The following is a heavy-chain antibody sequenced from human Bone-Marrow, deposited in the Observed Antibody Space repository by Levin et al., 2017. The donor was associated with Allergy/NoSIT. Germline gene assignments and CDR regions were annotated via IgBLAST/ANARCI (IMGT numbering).Heavy chain of an antibody. Sequence: LSLTCAASGFTFTSYGMHWVRQAPGKGLEWVAVIWYSGSRQYYGESVKGRFTISRDSSKNTLFLQMNILTVEDTAVYFCARDIGYEATFYGLDVWGQGTTVTVSS. CDR3: ARDIGYEATFYGLDV. J-gene: IGHJ6*02. D-gene: IGHD5-12*01. V-gene: IGHV3-33*01. CDR1: GFTFTSYG. CDR2: IWYSGSRQ.